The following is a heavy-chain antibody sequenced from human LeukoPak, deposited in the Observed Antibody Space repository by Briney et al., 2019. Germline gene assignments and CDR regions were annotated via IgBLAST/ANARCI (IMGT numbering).Heavy chain of an antibody. CDR3: ARGENYYDSSGYYFGDY. CDR1: GFTFSSYS. D-gene: IGHD3-22*01. J-gene: IGHJ4*02. CDR2: ISSSSSYI. V-gene: IGHV3-21*01. Sequence: PGGSLRLSCAPSGFTFSSYSMNWVRQAPGKGLEWVSSISSSSSYIYYADSVKGRFTISRDNAKNSLYLQMNSLRAEDTAVYYCARGENYYDSSGYYFGDYWGQGTLVTVSS.